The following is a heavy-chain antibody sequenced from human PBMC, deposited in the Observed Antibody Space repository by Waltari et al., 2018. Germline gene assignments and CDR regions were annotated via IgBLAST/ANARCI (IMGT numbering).Heavy chain of an antibody. J-gene: IGHJ3*02. CDR1: GGSISSSSYY. V-gene: IGHV4-39*07. D-gene: IGHD3-10*01. CDR2: IYYSGST. CDR3: ARDGYYGSAFDI. Sequence: QLQLQESGPGLVKPSETLSLTCIVSGGSISSSSYYWGWIRQPPGKGLEWIGSIYYSGSTYYNPSLKSRVTISVDTSKNQFSLKLSSVTAADTAVYYCARDGYYGSAFDIWGQGTMVTVSS.